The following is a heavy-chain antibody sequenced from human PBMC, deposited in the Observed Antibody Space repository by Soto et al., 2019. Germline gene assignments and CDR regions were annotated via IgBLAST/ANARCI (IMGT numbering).Heavy chain of an antibody. CDR1: GFTFSNAW. CDR3: TRGSRPPQH. Sequence: GGSLRLSCEASGFTFSNAWMSWVRQAPGKGLEWVGRIKTKTDGGTADYAAPVKGRFTISRDDSKNTLYLQMNSLKTEDTAVYYCTRGSRPPQHWGQGILVTVSS. V-gene: IGHV3-15*01. J-gene: IGHJ1*01. CDR2: IKTKTDGGTA.